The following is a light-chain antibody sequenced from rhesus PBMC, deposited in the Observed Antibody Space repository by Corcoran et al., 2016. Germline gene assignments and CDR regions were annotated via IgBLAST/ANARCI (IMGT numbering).Light chain of an antibody. CDR1: QGIKSY. CDR2: AAS. Sequence: DIQMTQSPSSLSASVVDTVTITCRASQGIKSYLNWFQQKPGKAPKLLIYAASSLESGVPSRLSGSGSGTDFTLTISSLQPEDFAVYYCLQHNSDPPWTFGQGTKVEIK. J-gene: IGKJ1*01. V-gene: IGKV1-28*03. CDR3: LQHNSDPPWT.